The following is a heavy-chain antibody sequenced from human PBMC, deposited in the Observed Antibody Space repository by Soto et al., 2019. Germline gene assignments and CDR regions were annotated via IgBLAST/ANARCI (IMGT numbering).Heavy chain of an antibody. Sequence: GGSLRLSCAASGFTFRQYGMHWVRQAPGKGLEWVAVIFYDESKEYYADSVRGRFTISRDNSNNMLYLQMNSLRGEDTALYYCARDAAARDGRGGMDVWGQGTTVTVSS. V-gene: IGHV3-33*01. CDR2: IFYDESKE. CDR1: GFTFRQYG. J-gene: IGHJ6*02. CDR3: ARDAAARDGRGGMDV. D-gene: IGHD6-6*01.